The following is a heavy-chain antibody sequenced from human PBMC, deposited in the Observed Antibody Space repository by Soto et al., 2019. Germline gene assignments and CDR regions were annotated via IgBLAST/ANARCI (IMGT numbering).Heavy chain of an antibody. CDR3: ARVFSSSWYPGRDYYYYGMDV. CDR1: GGTFSSYA. D-gene: IGHD6-13*01. Sequence: QVQLVQSGAEVKKPGSSVKVSCKASGGTFSSYAISWVRQAPGQGLEWMGGIIPIFGTANYAQKFQGRVTINADESTSPAYMELRSLRSEDTAVYYCARVFSSSWYPGRDYYYYGMDVWGQGTTVTVSS. J-gene: IGHJ6*02. V-gene: IGHV1-69*01. CDR2: IIPIFGTA.